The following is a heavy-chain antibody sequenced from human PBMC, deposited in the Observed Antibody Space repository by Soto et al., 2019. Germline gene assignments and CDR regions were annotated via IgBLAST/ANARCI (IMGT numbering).Heavy chain of an antibody. V-gene: IGHV1-46*01. CDR3: ARDPRVVLMVYATYFDY. J-gene: IGHJ4*02. Sequence: ASVKVSCKASGYTFTSYYMHCVRQAPGQGLEWMGIINPSGGSTSYAQKFQGRVTMTRDTSTSTVYMELSSLRSEDTAVYYCARDPRVVLMVYATYFDYWGQGTLVTVSS. D-gene: IGHD2-8*01. CDR1: GYTFTSYY. CDR2: INPSGGST.